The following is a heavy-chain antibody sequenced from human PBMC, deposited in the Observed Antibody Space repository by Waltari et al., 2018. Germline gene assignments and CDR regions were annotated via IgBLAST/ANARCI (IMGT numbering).Heavy chain of an antibody. V-gene: IGHV1-3*01. D-gene: IGHD3-3*01. J-gene: IGHJ4*02. Sequence: QVYLVQSGAELNKPAASANVSCKASGSAFINYYLPCAAHAPAHAHMSRRWVRQAPGQGLEWMGWIHGGNGNTKYSKKFQDRLTISKDTSATTVYMELSSLTSEDKAVYYCAKTQYDFWSAYFDYWGQGTLVTVSS. CDR1: GSAFINYY. CDR3: AKTQYDFWSAYFDY. CDR2: IHGGNGNT.